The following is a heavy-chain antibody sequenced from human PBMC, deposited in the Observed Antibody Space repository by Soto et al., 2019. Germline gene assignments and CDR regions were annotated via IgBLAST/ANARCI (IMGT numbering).Heavy chain of an antibody. D-gene: IGHD1-26*01. CDR3: ARGSAGATTYFDY. V-gene: IGHV4-61*01. Sequence: SETLSLTCTVSGGSVSSGSYYWSWIRQPPGKGLEWIGYIYYSGSTNYNPSLKSRVTISVDTSKNQFSLKLSSVTAADTAVYYCARGSAGATTYFDYWGQGTLVTVSS. CDR2: IYYSGST. J-gene: IGHJ4*02. CDR1: GGSVSSGSYY.